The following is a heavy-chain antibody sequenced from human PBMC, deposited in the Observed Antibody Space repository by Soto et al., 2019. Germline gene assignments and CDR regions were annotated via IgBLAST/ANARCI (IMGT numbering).Heavy chain of an antibody. Sequence: AQLVESGGSLVKPGGSLRLSCAASGFSFGDYIMNWVRQAPGRGLEWVASISLSGSYIFYGDSVKGRFTISRDNSRDSLYLQMNSLRVDDTAIYYCASPRDYCVTTINCFIAFDIWGQGTRVTVSS. D-gene: IGHD2-21*02. V-gene: IGHV3-21*01. J-gene: IGHJ3*02. CDR3: ASPRDYCVTTINCFIAFDI. CDR2: ISLSGSYI. CDR1: GFSFGDYI.